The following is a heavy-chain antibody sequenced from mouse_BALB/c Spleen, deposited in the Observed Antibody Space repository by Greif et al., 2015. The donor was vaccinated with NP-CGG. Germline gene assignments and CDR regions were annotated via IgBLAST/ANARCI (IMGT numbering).Heavy chain of an antibody. J-gene: IGHJ3*01. D-gene: IGHD2-4*01. CDR1: GYAFSSYW. CDR3: ARPFYYDYDGGFAY. CDR2: IYPGDGDT. Sequence: VQGVESGAELVRPGSSVKISCKASGYAFSSYWMNWVKQRPGQGLERIGQIYPGDGDTNYNGKFKGKATLTADKSSSTAYMRLSSLTSEDSAVYFCARPFYYDYDGGFAYWGQGTLVTVSA. V-gene: IGHV1-80*01.